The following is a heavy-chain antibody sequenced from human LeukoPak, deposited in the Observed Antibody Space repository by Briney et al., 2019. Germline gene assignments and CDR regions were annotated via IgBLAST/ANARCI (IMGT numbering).Heavy chain of an antibody. J-gene: IGHJ4*02. CDR2: IKQDGSEK. V-gene: IGHV3-7*03. Sequence: PGGSLRLSCAASGFTFNSYWMNWVRQAPGKGLEWVANIKQDGSEKYYVDSVKGRFTISRDNAKNSLYLQMNSLRAEDTAVYYCARDGKQWLVRPYYFDYWGQGTLVTVSS. D-gene: IGHD6-19*01. CDR1: GFTFNSYW. CDR3: ARDGKQWLVRPYYFDY.